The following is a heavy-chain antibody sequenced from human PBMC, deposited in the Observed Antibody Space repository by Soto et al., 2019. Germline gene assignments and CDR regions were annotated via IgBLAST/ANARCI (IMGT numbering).Heavy chain of an antibody. CDR3: ARARFSTTWYAGLDP. J-gene: IGHJ5*02. CDR1: GFSFSTYA. V-gene: IGHV3-30*04. D-gene: IGHD2-2*01. Sequence: GGSLRLSCAASGFSFSTYAMYWVRQAPGKGLEYVAAISYHGRDQNYADSVKGRFTVSRDNSDNTLYLQMDRLRLDDTAVYYCARARFSTTWYAGLDPWGQGTLVTVS. CDR2: ISYHGRDQ.